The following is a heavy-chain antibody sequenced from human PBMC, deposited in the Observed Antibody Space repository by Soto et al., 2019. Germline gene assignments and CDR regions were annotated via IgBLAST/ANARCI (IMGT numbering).Heavy chain of an antibody. D-gene: IGHD2-21*01. CDR3: PTVESCGGDCYYFQH. J-gene: IGHJ1*01. Sequence: QVQLLQSGPEVKKSGASVKLSCTASGYTSKTHYLQWVREAPGQGLQWMGLINRSGRGALYAQKFQGRVALTMDTSTRTVFLEMNSLRSEDTAVYYCPTVESCGGDCYYFQHWGQGTVLTVSS. CDR1: GYTSKTHY. V-gene: IGHV1-46*02. CDR2: INRSGRGA.